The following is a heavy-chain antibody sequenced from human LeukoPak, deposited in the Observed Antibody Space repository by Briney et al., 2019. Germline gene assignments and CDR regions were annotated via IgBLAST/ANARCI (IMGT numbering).Heavy chain of an antibody. V-gene: IGHV4-59*12. D-gene: IGHD3-10*01. Sequence: SETLSLTCTVSGGSISSYYWSWIRQPPGKGLEWIGYIYYSGSTNYNPSLKSRVTISVDTSKNQFSLKLSSVTAADTAVYYCARVHYGSAADYWGQGTLVTVSS. CDR1: GGSISSYY. CDR3: ARVHYGSAADY. J-gene: IGHJ4*02. CDR2: IYYSGST.